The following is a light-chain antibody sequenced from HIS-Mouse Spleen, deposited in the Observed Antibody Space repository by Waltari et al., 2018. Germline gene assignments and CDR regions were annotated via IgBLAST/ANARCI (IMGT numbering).Light chain of an antibody. V-gene: IGKV3-11*01. CDR2: DAS. Sequence: EIVLTQSPATLSLSPGERATLSCRASQSVSSYLAWYQQKPGQAPRLLIYDASNRATGIPARFSGSGSETDFTLTISSLEPEDFAVYYCQQRSNWPGITFGPGTKVDIK. CDR1: QSVSSY. J-gene: IGKJ3*01. CDR3: QQRSNWPGIT.